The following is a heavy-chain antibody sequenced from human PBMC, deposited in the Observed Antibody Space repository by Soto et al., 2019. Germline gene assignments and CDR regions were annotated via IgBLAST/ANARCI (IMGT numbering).Heavy chain of an antibody. CDR3: ARGRVRGVITVFPQRNSPD. J-gene: IGHJ4*02. CDR1: GGSISSGGYY. V-gene: IGHV4-39*07. CDR2: INHSGST. Sequence: PSETLSLTCTVSGGSISSGGYYWSWIRQPPGKGLEWIGEINHSGSTNYNPSLKSRVTISVDTSKNQFSLKLSSVTAADTAVYYCARGRVRGVITVFPQRNSPDWGQGTLVTVSS. D-gene: IGHD3-10*01.